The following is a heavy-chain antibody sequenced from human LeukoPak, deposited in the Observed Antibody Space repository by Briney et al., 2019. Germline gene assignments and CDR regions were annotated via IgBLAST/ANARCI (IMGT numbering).Heavy chain of an antibody. V-gene: IGHV3-20*04. J-gene: IGHJ6*04. Sequence: GGSLRLSCAASGFTFDDYGMSWVRQAPGKGLEWVSGINWNGGSTGYADSVKGRFTISRGNAKSSLYLQTNSLRAEDTAVYYCAELGITMIGGVWGKGTTVTISS. CDR3: AELGITMIGGV. CDR2: INWNGGST. D-gene: IGHD3-10*02. CDR1: GFTFDDYG.